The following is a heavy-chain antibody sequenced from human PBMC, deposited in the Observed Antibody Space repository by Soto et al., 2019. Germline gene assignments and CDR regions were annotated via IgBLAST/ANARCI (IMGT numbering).Heavy chain of an antibody. V-gene: IGHV4-39*01. D-gene: IGHD2-2*01. CDR3: ARQTGCSSTSCYSFDY. CDR1: GGSISSSSYY. CDR2: IYYSGST. Sequence: QLQLQESGPGLVKPSETLSLTCTVSGGSISSSSYYWGWIRQPPGEGLEWIGSIYYSGSTYYNPSLKSRVTISVDTSKNQCALKLSSVTAADTAVYYCARQTGCSSTSCYSFDYWGQGTLVTVSS. J-gene: IGHJ4*02.